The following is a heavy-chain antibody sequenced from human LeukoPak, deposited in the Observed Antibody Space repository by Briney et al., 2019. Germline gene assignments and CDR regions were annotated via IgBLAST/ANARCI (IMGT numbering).Heavy chain of an antibody. J-gene: IGHJ3*02. CDR2: ISGSGGST. CDR3: ARDRDPASLRDAFDI. V-gene: IGHV3-23*01. Sequence: GGSLRLSCAASGFTFSSYAMSWVRQAPGKGLEWVSAISGSGGSTYYADSVKGRFTISRDNSKNTLYLQMNSLRGEDTAVYYCARDRDPASLRDAFDIWGQGTMVTVSS. CDR1: GFTFSSYA. D-gene: IGHD2-2*01.